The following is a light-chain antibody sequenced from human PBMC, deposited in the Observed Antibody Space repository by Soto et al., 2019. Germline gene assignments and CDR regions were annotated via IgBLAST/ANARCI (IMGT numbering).Light chain of an antibody. Sequence: EIVLTQSPATLSLSPGESATLSCRASQSVSSYLAWYQQKPGQAPRLLIFDASNRATGIPARFSGSGSGTDFTLTISSLAPEDLAVYYCQQGSNWPLTFGGGTKVEIK. CDR2: DAS. J-gene: IGKJ4*01. CDR3: QQGSNWPLT. CDR1: QSVSSY. V-gene: IGKV3-11*01.